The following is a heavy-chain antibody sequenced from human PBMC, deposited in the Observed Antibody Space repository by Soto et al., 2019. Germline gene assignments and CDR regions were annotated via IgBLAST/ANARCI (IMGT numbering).Heavy chain of an antibody. CDR3: ATNPLY. V-gene: IGHV3-15*07. Sequence: EVPMVESGGGLVKPGGSLRLSCAASGFTFTNAWLNWVRQTPGKGLEWVGRIKSNADGGTTDYAAPVKGRFTISRDDSKNTLYLQMNSLKTEDPAVYYCATNPLYWGRGTLVTVSS. CDR1: GFTFTNAW. CDR2: IKSNADGGTT. J-gene: IGHJ4*02.